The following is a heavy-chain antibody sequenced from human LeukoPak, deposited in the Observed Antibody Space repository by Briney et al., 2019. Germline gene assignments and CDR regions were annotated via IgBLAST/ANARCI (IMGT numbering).Heavy chain of an antibody. D-gene: IGHD1-7*01. V-gene: IGHV3-23*01. J-gene: IGHJ4*02. Sequence: GGSLGLSCAASGFTFSSSAMSWVRQAPGKGLYWVSAISGSGTGTYYADSVKGRFTISRDNSKNTLYLQMNSLRAEDTAVYYCAKEGGTGTRFDYWGQGTLVTVSS. CDR1: GFTFSSSA. CDR3: AKEGGTGTRFDY. CDR2: ISGSGTGT.